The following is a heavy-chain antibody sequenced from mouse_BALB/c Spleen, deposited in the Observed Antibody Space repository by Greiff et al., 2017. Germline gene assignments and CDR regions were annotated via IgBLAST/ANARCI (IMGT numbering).Heavy chain of an antibody. CDR3: ARGLTTTGAMDY. CDR1: GFTFSSYA. D-gene: IGHD2-12*01. CDR2: ISSGGST. V-gene: IGHV5-6-5*01. Sequence: EVQRVESGGGLVKPGGSLKLSCAASGFTFSSYAMSWVRQTPEKRLEWVASISSGGSTYYPDSVKGRFTISRDNARNILYLQMSSLRSEDTAMYYCARGLTTTGAMDYWGQGTSVTVSS. J-gene: IGHJ4*01.